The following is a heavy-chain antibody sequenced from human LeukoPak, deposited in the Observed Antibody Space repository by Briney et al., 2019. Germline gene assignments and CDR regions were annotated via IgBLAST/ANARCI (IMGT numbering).Heavy chain of an antibody. CDR2: IYTSGST. V-gene: IGHV4-61*02. D-gene: IGHD3-10*01. CDR3: ARQTGSGLFSLP. Sequence: SETLSLTCTVSGGSISSGSYYWSWIRQPAGKGLEWIGRIYTSGSTNYNPSLKSRVTISVDTSKNQFSLKLSSVTAADTAVYYCARQTGSGLFSLPGGQGTLVTVSS. J-gene: IGHJ4*02. CDR1: GGSISSGSYY.